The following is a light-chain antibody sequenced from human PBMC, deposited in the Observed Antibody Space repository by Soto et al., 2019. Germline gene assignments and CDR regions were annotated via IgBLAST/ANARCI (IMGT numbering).Light chain of an antibody. J-gene: IGKJ1*01. CDR2: GAS. CDR3: QQYNNWPRT. V-gene: IGKV3-15*01. Sequence: EIVMTQSPATLSVSPGERATLSCRASQSVSSNLAWYQQKPGQAPRLLIYGASTRATGIPAGFSGSGSGTEFTLTISSLKSEDFAVYYCQQYNNWPRTFAQRTKVEIK. CDR1: QSVSSN.